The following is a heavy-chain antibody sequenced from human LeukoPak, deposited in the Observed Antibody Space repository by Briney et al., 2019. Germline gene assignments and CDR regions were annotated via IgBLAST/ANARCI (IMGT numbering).Heavy chain of an antibody. V-gene: IGHV3-53*01. Sequence: PGGSLRLSCAASGFSFSTNYMSWVRQAPGRGLESVSVISNDGTTYYADSVKGRFSISRDNSKNTVFLQMSSLRAEDTAVYYCARDNTLSGWYEIGYWGQGTLVTVSS. CDR3: ARDNTLSGWYEIGY. J-gene: IGHJ4*02. CDR2: ISNDGTT. D-gene: IGHD6-19*01. CDR1: GFSFSTNY.